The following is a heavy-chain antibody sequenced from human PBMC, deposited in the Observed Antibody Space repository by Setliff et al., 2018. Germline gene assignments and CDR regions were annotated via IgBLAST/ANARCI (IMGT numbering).Heavy chain of an antibody. Sequence: SVKVSCKASGGTFSSYAISWVRQAPGQGLEWMGGIIPILGIANYAQKFQGRVTITADESTSTAYMELSSLRPEDTAVYYCARREMATIVDYYYYGMDVWGQGTTVTVSS. CDR1: GGTFSSYA. CDR2: IIPILGIA. V-gene: IGHV1-69*10. D-gene: IGHD5-12*01. J-gene: IGHJ6*02. CDR3: ARREMATIVDYYYYGMDV.